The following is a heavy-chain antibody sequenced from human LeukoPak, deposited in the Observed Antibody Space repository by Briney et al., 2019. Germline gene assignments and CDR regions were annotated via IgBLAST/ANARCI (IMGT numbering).Heavy chain of an antibody. Sequence: PSETLSLTCTVSGGSISSYYWNWIRQPPGKGLEWIGYIYYSGSTNYNPSLKSRVTISVDTSKNQFSLKLSSLTAADTAVYYCARRISEYYDILTGYYKDWFDPWGQGTLVTVSS. J-gene: IGHJ5*02. CDR3: ARRISEYYDILTGYYKDWFDP. CDR2: IYYSGST. CDR1: GGSISSYY. V-gene: IGHV4-59*08. D-gene: IGHD3-9*01.